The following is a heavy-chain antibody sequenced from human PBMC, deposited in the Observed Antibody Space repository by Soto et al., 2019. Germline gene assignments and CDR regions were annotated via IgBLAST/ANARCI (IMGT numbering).Heavy chain of an antibody. CDR3: ARDPNDALVSFDY. CDR1: GFTFSRYW. V-gene: IGHV3-74*01. D-gene: IGHD1-1*01. CDR2: INSDGSST. Sequence: GGSLRLSCAASGFTFSRYWMHWVRQTPGKGLVWVSHINSDGSSTNYADSVKGRFTISRDNAKNTLYLQMNSLRAEDTAVYYCARDPNDALVSFDYWGQGALVTVSS. J-gene: IGHJ4*02.